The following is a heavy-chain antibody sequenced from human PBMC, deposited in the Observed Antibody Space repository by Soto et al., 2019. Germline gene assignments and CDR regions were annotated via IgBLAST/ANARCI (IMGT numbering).Heavy chain of an antibody. CDR1: GFTFSSYS. V-gene: IGHV3-48*01. Sequence: GGSLRLSCAASGFTFSSYSMNWVRQAPGKGLEWVSYISSSSSTIYYADSVKGRFTISRDNAKNSLYLQMNSLRAEDTAVYYCARGMGSGSYFGNNWFDPWGQGTLVTVSS. D-gene: IGHD3-10*01. CDR2: ISSSSSTI. J-gene: IGHJ5*02. CDR3: ARGMGSGSYFGNNWFDP.